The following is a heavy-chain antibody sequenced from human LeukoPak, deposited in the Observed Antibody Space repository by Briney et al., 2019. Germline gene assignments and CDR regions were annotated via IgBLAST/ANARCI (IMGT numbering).Heavy chain of an antibody. Sequence: GASVKVSCKVSGCTLADLSMHWVRQAPGKGLEWVGGFDRKNGDTIYAQRFRGRVTLTEDTSTGTAYMDLSSLSADDTAVYYCATGVFCATTTCPGYQHYYYFMDVWGKGTTVTVSS. CDR2: FDRKNGDT. J-gene: IGHJ6*03. CDR3: ATGVFCATTTCPGYQHYYYFMDV. D-gene: IGHD2-2*01. V-gene: IGHV1-24*01. CDR1: GCTLADLS.